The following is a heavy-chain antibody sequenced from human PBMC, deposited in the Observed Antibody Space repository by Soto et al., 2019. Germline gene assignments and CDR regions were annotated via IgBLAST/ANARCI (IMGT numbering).Heavy chain of an antibody. V-gene: IGHV4-4*01. CDR1: GGSISSSNW. CDR3: ERPKLIVVLPSAPRFDFEH. J-gene: IGHJ4*02. D-gene: IGHD2-2*01. Sequence: QVQLQESGPGLVQPSETLSLTCAVSGGSISSSNWWSWVRQPPGKGLEWIGEIFHNGNLNYNPSLTTPVPISVDESKRSLSLNGTSVTAPDTAVYCCERPKLIVVLPSAPRFDFEHRGQGRLVIVSS. CDR2: IFHNGNL.